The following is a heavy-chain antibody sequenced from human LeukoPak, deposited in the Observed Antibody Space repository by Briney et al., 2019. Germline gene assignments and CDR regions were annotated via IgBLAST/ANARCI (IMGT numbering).Heavy chain of an antibody. CDR3: AKDRGIGSYYVPHY. V-gene: IGHV3-30*18. J-gene: IGHJ4*02. CDR2: ISYDGSNK. Sequence: GGSLRLSCAASGFTFSSYSIHWVRQAPDKGLEWVAVISYDGSNKYYADSVKGRFTISRDNSKNTLYLQMNSLRAEDTAVYYCAKDRGIGSYYVPHYWGQGTLVTVSS. D-gene: IGHD1-26*01. CDR1: GFTFSSYS.